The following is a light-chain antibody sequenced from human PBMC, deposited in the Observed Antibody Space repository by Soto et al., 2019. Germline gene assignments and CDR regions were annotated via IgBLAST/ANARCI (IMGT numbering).Light chain of an antibody. CDR3: QQYANSSPWT. CDR1: QSITTW. J-gene: IGKJ1*01. Sequence: DIQMTQSPSTLSASVGDRVTITCRASQSITTWLAWYQQKPGKAPKLLIYKASTLESGVPSRFSGSGSGTEFTLTISNLQPDDFATYDCQQYANSSPWTFGQGTKVEI. V-gene: IGKV1-5*03. CDR2: KAS.